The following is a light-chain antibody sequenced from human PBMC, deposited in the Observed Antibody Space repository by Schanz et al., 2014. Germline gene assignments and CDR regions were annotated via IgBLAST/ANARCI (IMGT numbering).Light chain of an antibody. CDR1: SSDVGDFGL. J-gene: IGLJ3*02. CDR3: CLYARRKSWV. Sequence: QSALTQPASVSGSLGQSITISCTGTSSDVGDFGLVSWYQQHPGKAPKVVISEGGKRPSGLSNRFSASNSDTTASLTISGLQAEDEAKYYCCLYARRKSWVFGGGTKLTVL. V-gene: IGLV2-23*01. CDR2: EGG.